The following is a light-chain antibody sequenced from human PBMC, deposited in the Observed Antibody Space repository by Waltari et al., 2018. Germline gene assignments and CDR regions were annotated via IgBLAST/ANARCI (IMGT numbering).Light chain of an antibody. J-gene: IGKJ1*01. CDR3: QQYGSSPPWT. CDR1: QDISNY. CDR2: AAS. V-gene: IGKV1-16*02. Sequence: DIQMTQSPSSVSASLGDRVTVTCRASQDISNYVAWFQQKPGKAPRSLIFAASSLHSGVPSKFSGSGSGTDFTLTISSLQPEDFATYYCQQYGSSPPWTFGQGTKVEIK.